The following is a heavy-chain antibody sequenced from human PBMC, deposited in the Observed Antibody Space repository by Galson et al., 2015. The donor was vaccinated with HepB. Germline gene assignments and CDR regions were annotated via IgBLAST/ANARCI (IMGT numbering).Heavy chain of an antibody. Sequence: SVKVSCKASGGTFSSYAISWVRQAPGQGLEWMGGIIPIFDTANYAQKFQGRVTITADEYTATAYMELSSLRSEDTAIYFCARTKYSSGFYSWYFDLWGRGTLVTVSS. CDR2: IIPIFDTA. V-gene: IGHV1-69*13. CDR3: ARTKYSSGFYSWYFDL. CDR1: GGTFSSYA. J-gene: IGHJ2*01. D-gene: IGHD3-22*01.